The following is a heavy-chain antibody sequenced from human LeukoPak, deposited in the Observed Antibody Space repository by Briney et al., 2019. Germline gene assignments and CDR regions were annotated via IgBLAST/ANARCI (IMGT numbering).Heavy chain of an antibody. D-gene: IGHD2-15*01. CDR2: IHTKDGET. V-gene: IGHV1-24*01. CDR3: PTDSPRGCVKLYCSGGSCYSWDYYYGMHV. J-gene: IGHJ6*02. Sequence: ASLTLSCAVSGYTLSGLYMNWVRQAPGKGLEWMGGIHTKDGETIYAHSLKGRFTMTKDTSTDTAYMELSSLRSGDTAVYYCPTDSPRGCVKLYCSGGSCYSWDYYYGMHVWGEGTAVSVS. CDR1: GYTLSGLY.